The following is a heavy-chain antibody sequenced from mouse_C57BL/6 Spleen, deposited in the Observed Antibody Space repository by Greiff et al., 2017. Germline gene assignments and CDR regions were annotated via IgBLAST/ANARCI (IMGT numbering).Heavy chain of an antibody. Sequence: VQLQQSGAELVRPGASVKLSCTASGFNIKDYYMHWVKQRPEQGLEWIGRIDPEDGDTDYDPKFQGKATLTADKSSNTAYLQLSSLTSEDTAFYYCTGRQLSRLNYALDYWGQGTSVTVSS. J-gene: IGHJ4*01. CDR1: GFNIKDYY. CDR3: TGRQLSRLNYALDY. V-gene: IGHV14-1*01. D-gene: IGHD3-2*02. CDR2: IDPEDGDT.